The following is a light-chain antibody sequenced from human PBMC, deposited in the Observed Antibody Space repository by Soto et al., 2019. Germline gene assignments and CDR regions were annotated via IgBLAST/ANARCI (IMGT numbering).Light chain of an antibody. CDR1: NSNIGRYS. J-gene: IGLJ3*02. CDR3: AAWDDNLNGPL. CDR2: SDD. Sequence: QSALTQPPSLSRTPGQRVTISCSGSNSNIGRYSVNWYQHFPGTAPKILIYSDDERPSGVPDRFSGSKSGTSASLDISGLQSEDEAEYYCAAWDDNLNGPLFGGGTKVTVL. V-gene: IGLV1-44*01.